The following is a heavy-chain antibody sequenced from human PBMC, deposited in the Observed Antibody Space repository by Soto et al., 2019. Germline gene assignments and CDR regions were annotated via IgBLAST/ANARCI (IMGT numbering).Heavy chain of an antibody. Sequence: ASVKVSCKASGYTFTSYGISWVRQAPGQGLEWMGWISAYNGNTNYAQKLQGRVTMTTDTSTSTAYMELRSLRSDDTAVYYCAKKDCTGGSCYRPFDSWGQGTLVTVSS. CDR2: ISAYNGNT. D-gene: IGHD2-15*01. CDR1: GYTFTSYG. CDR3: AKKDCTGGSCYRPFDS. J-gene: IGHJ4*02. V-gene: IGHV1-18*01.